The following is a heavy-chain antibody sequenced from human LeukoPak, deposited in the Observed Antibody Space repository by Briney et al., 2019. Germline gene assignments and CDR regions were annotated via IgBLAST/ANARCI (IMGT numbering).Heavy chain of an antibody. CDR3: ARVGVVIPKGDAFDI. J-gene: IGHJ3*02. CDR2: ISSSSSTI. Sequence: PGGSLRLSCAASGFTFSIYSMNWARQAPGKGLEWLSYISSSSSTINYADSVKGRFTISRDNAKNSLYLQMNSLRAEDTAVYYCARVGVVIPKGDAFDIWGQGTMVTVSS. CDR1: GFTFSIYS. D-gene: IGHD3-3*01. V-gene: IGHV3-48*01.